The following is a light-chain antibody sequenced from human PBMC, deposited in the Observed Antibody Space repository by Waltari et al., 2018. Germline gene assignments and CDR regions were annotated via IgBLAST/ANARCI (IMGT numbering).Light chain of an antibody. Sequence: QSALTQPASVSGSPGQSIPISCPGTSSDVGDYNLVSWYQQHAGQVPKLIIYEVNKRPSGFSTRFSGSRSGNTASLTISGLQAEDEATYFCCSYAGTTSWLFGGGTKVTVL. V-gene: IGLV2-23*02. J-gene: IGLJ3*02. CDR2: EVN. CDR3: CSYAGTTSWL. CDR1: SSDVGDYNL.